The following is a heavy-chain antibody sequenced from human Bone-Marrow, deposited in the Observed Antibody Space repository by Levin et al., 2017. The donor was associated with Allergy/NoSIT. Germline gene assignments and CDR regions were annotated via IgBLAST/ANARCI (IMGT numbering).Heavy chain of an antibody. D-gene: IGHD7-27*01. CDR3: ARMNVLAPGEEWFDP. V-gene: IGHV4-4*02. J-gene: IGHJ5*02. CDR2: IYHSGST. Sequence: SQTLSLTCGVSDDSISSSHWWTWVRQPPGKGLEWIGEIYHSGSTNYNPSLKSRVTISVEKSKNQFSLKLSSVTAADPAFYYCARMNVLAPGEEWFDPWGQGTLVTVSS. CDR1: DDSISSSHW.